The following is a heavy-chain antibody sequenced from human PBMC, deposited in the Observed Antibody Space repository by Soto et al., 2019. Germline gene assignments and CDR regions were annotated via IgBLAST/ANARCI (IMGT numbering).Heavy chain of an antibody. D-gene: IGHD3-10*01. V-gene: IGHV4-39*01. J-gene: IGHJ6*03. CDR3: ASHPLHSYGSGETYYYYLDV. Sequence: QLQLQESGPGLVKPSETLALTCTVSGVSISSSSFYWGWIRQPPGKGLEWLGSVSHTGSTSYRPSLNSRVAIFFDTSKNQFSLRLTSVPAADTAVYSCASHPLHSYGSGETYYYYLDVWGKGSTVTVSS. CDR2: VSHTGST. CDR1: GVSISSSSFY.